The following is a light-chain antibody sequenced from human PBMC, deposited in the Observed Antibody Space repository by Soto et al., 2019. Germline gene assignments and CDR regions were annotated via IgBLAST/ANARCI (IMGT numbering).Light chain of an antibody. V-gene: IGLV2-23*01. CDR1: SSDVGTYNL. CDR2: EGS. CDR3: CSYAGSSTDV. Sequence: QSALTQPASVSGSPGQSITISCTGTSSDVGTYNLVSWYQQYPGKAPKLMIYEGSKRPSGVSNRFSGSKSGNTASLTISGLQAEDEADYYCCSYAGSSTDVFGIGTKLTVL. J-gene: IGLJ1*01.